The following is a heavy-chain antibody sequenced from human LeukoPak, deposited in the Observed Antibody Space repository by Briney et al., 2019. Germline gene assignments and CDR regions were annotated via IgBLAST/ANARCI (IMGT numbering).Heavy chain of an antibody. D-gene: IGHD4-11*01. CDR3: ARGLRLLDY. Sequence: GGSLRLSCAASGFTFTTYSMNWVRQAPGKGLEWISYISSSSTIYYADSVKGRFTISRDNAKNSLYLQMNSLRAEDTAIYYCARGLRLLDYWGQGTLVTVSS. J-gene: IGHJ4*02. V-gene: IGHV3-48*04. CDR2: ISSSSTI. CDR1: GFTFTTYS.